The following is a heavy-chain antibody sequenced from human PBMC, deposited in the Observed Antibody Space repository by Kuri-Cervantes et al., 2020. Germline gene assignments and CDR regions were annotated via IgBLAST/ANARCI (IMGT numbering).Heavy chain of an antibody. V-gene: IGHV1-46*01. D-gene: IGHD3-10*01. Sequence: ASVKVSCKASGYTFTSYYMHWVRQAPGQGLEWMGIINPSGGSTSYAQKFQGRVTMTRNTSISTAYMELGSLRSEDTAVYYCARVWFGELGRIGYYYYYGMDVWGQGTTVTVSS. CDR1: GYTFTSYY. CDR2: INPSGGST. CDR3: ARVWFGELGRIGYYYYYGMDV. J-gene: IGHJ6*02.